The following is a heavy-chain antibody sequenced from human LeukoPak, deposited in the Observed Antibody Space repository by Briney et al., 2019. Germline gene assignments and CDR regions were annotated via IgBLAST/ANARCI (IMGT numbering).Heavy chain of an antibody. J-gene: IGHJ3*02. CDR3: ARSSTYDSSGYQKNAFDI. CDR1: GGSVSSGSYY. CDR2: IYYSGST. V-gene: IGHV4-61*01. D-gene: IGHD3-22*01. Sequence: PSETLSLTCTVSGGSVSSGSYYWSWIRQPPGKGLEWIGYIYYSGSTNYNPSLKSRVTISVDTSKNQFSLKLSSVTAADTAVYYCARSSTYDSSGYQKNAFDIWGQGTMVTVSS.